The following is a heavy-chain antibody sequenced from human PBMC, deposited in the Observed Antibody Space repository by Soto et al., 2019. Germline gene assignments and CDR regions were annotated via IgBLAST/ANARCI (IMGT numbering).Heavy chain of an antibody. CDR3: ANAVRYAYAS. CDR1: GGSLSSYS. D-gene: IGHD3-16*01. CDR2: IYYSGST. Sequence: PSETLSLTCVVSGGSLSSYSWSWIRQPPGKGLEWIGYIYYSGSTNYNPSLKSRVTISVDTSKDQFSLKLSSVTAADTAVYYCANAVRYAYASWGQGTLVTVSS. J-gene: IGHJ5*02. V-gene: IGHV4-59*01.